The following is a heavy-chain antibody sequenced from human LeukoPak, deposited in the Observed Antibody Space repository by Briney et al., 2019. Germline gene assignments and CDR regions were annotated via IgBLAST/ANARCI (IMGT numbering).Heavy chain of an antibody. Sequence: PSETLSLTCSVSGGSLSSRNWWSWLRQSPEKGLEWIGEIYHSGSTNYNPSLKSRLTISVDKSKNQFSLQLSSVTAADTAVYYCARETSGNDAFDIWGQGTMVTVSS. CDR1: GGSLSSRNW. D-gene: IGHD1-1*01. CDR2: IYHSGST. CDR3: ARETSGNDAFDI. J-gene: IGHJ3*02. V-gene: IGHV4-4*02.